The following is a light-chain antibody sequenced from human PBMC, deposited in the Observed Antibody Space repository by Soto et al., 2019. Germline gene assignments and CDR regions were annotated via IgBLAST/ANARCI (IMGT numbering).Light chain of an antibody. J-gene: IGKJ4*01. CDR3: QQSHTNPLT. CDR1: QTISWY. Sequence: DIQMTQSPSSLSASLGDRVTITCRASQTISWYLNWYQQKPGKPPKLLIYAVSRLQSGIPSRFSGSGSETEFTLTISSLQPEDFATYYCQQSHTNPLTFGGGTKVEIK. CDR2: AVS. V-gene: IGKV1-39*01.